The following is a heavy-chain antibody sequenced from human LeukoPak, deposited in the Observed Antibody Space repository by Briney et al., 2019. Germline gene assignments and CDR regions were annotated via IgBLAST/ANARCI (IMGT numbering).Heavy chain of an antibody. D-gene: IGHD6-13*01. Sequence: ASETLSLTCAVYGGPFSGYYWSWIRQPPGKGLEWIGEINHSGSTNYNPSLKSRVTISVDTSKTQFSLKLRSVTAADTAVYYCARSIYSSSWYWFDPWGQGTLVTVSS. J-gene: IGHJ5*02. V-gene: IGHV4-34*01. CDR2: INHSGST. CDR3: ARSIYSSSWYWFDP. CDR1: GGPFSGYY.